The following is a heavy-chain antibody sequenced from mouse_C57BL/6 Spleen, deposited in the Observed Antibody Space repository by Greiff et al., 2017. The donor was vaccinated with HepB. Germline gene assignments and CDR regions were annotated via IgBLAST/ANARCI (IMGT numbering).Heavy chain of an antibody. CDR3: ARAYYGNYDYAMDY. CDR2: ISSGSSTI. CDR1: GFTFSDYG. Sequence: EVHLVESGGGLVKPGGSLKLSCAASGFTFSDYGMHWVRQAPEKGLEWVAYISSGSSTIYYADTVKGRFTISRDNAKNTLFLQMTSLRSEDTAMYYCARAYYGNYDYAMDYWGQGTSVTVSS. D-gene: IGHD2-10*01. J-gene: IGHJ4*01. V-gene: IGHV5-17*01.